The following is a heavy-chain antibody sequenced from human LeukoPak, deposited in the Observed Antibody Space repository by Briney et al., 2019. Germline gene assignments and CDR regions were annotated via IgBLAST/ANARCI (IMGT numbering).Heavy chain of an antibody. J-gene: IGHJ4*02. D-gene: IGHD5-18*01. CDR2: INPNSGGT. CDR1: GYTFTGYY. CDR3: ARGYSYGLRTYYFDY. V-gene: IGHV1-2*02. Sequence: ASVKVSCKASGYTFTGYYMHWVRQAPGQGLEWMGWINPNSGGTNYAQKFQGRVTMTRDTSISTPYMELSRLRSDDTAVYYCARGYSYGLRTYYFDYWGQGTLVTVSS.